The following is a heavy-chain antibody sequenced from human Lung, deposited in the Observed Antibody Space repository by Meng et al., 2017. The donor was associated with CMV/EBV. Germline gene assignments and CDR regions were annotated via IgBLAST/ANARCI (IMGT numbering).Heavy chain of an antibody. CDR1: GGTFSSYA. CDR2: TIPIFGTA. V-gene: IGHV1-69*05. Sequence: SVKVSXKASGGTFSSYAISWVRQAPGQGLEWMGGTIPIFGTANYAQKFQGRVTITTDESTSTAYMELSSLRSEDTAVYYCARGGSSSWSRRYNWFDPWGQGTLVTVSS. D-gene: IGHD6-13*01. J-gene: IGHJ5*02. CDR3: ARGGSSSWSRRYNWFDP.